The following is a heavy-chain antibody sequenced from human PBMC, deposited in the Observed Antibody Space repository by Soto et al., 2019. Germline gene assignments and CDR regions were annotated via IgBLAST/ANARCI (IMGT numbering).Heavy chain of an antibody. D-gene: IGHD2-21*01. CDR2: TYYRSKWYN. CDR3: ARNCWGGEYLDV. V-gene: IGHV6-1*01. Sequence: SQTLSLTCVISGDSVSTNSAVWNWIRQSPSRGLEWLGRTYYRSKWYNSYAISVKSRITINADTSMNQFSLQMNSVTPEDTAVYYCARNCWGGEYLDVWAKGNTVTGSS. J-gene: IGHJ6*03. CDR1: GDSVSTNSAV.